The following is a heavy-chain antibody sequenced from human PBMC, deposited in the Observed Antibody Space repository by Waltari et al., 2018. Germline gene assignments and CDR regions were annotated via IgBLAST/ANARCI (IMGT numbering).Heavy chain of an antibody. Sequence: QVQLVQSGSELTNPGASVKVSCRASGHTFSHFATTWVRQAPGQGLAWMGWINSKTGNPTYVQGFAGRFVFSLDTSVSTTYLQISSLKAEDTAVYYCARGASSKMEDWGQGTLITVSS. CDR2: INSKTGNP. CDR3: ARGASSKMED. V-gene: IGHV7-4-1*02. D-gene: IGHD2-8*01. J-gene: IGHJ4*02. CDR1: GHTFSHFA.